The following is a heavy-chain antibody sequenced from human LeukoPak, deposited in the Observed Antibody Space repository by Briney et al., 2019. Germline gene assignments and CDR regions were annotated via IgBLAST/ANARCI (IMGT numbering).Heavy chain of an antibody. V-gene: IGHV4-59*01. Sequence: KPSETLSLTCTVSGGSISSYYWRWIRQPPGKGLEWIGYLYYGGSTIYNPSLKSRVTISVDTSKNQFSLKLTSVTAADTAVYYCARGTIFGVVMDVWGQGTTVTVSS. CDR2: LYYGGST. CDR3: ARGTIFGVVMDV. CDR1: GGSISSYY. J-gene: IGHJ6*02. D-gene: IGHD3-3*01.